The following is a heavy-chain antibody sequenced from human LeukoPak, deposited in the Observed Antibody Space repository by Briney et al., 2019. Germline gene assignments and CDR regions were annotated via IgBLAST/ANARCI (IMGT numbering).Heavy chain of an antibody. CDR1: DYSINSGYY. Sequence: PSETLSLTCTVSDYSINSGYYWGWIRQPPGQGLEWIGSIYHSGSTYYNPSLKSRITISVDTSKSQFSLKLTSVTAADTAVYYCASKVVTTSNYFDHWGQGTLVTVSS. CDR2: IYHSGST. CDR3: ASKVVTTSNYFDH. V-gene: IGHV4-38-2*02. J-gene: IGHJ4*02. D-gene: IGHD4-23*01.